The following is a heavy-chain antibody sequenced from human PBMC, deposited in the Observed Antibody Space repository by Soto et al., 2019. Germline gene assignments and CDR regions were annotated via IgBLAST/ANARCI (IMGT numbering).Heavy chain of an antibody. CDR2: IYSSGVT. Sequence: QVQLQESGPGLVKPSETLSLICTLSGDPITSGGFYWTWIRKPTAKGLERICYIYSSGVTYYIPSIKRRATISVDPPTTQVPLILSSVRSAATDMNHCARDLRGRRSGRFDPWAQGTLVTVSS. CDR3: ARDLRGRRSGRFDP. V-gene: IGHV4-31*03. J-gene: IGHJ5*02. CDR1: GDPITSGGFY. D-gene: IGHD1-26*01.